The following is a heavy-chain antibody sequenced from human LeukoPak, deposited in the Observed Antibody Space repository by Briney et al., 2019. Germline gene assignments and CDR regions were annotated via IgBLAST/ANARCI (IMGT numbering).Heavy chain of an antibody. Sequence: SETLSLTCTVSGGSISSGSHYWGWIRQPPGKGLEWIGSIYYSGSTYYNPSLKSRVTISVDTSKNQFSLKLSSVTAADTAVYYCARRDSSGWYDAFDIWGQGTMVTVSS. CDR3: ARRDSSGWYDAFDI. V-gene: IGHV4-39*01. D-gene: IGHD6-19*01. CDR1: GGSISSGSHY. J-gene: IGHJ3*02. CDR2: IYYSGST.